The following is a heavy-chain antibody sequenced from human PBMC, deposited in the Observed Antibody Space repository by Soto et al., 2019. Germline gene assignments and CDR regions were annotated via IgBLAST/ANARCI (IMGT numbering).Heavy chain of an antibody. D-gene: IGHD7-27*01. Sequence: GGSLRLSCAASGFRISDYSMYWVRQAPGKGLDWVAIMWYDGRERFFGDSVQGRFGVSRGNLKNELFLQLNSVTAEDTAVYFCARHGEDGKHLDLWGQGTLVTVSS. CDR2: MWYDGRER. V-gene: IGHV3-33*01. CDR3: ARHGEDGKHLDL. CDR1: GFRISDYS. J-gene: IGHJ5*02.